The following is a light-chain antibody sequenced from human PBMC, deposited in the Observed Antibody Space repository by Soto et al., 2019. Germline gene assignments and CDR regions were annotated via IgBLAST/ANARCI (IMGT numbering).Light chain of an antibody. J-gene: IGKJ1*01. V-gene: IGKV1-27*01. CDR2: AAS. Sequence: DIPMTQSPSSLSAFVGDRVTITCRTTQGLNNYLAWYQQKPGGVPKLLIYAASTLRSGVHSRFSGGGSGTGTNFTLTISSLQPEDVATYYCQRYLKAPVTFGQVTKVEIK. CDR3: QRYLKAPVT. CDR1: QGLNNY.